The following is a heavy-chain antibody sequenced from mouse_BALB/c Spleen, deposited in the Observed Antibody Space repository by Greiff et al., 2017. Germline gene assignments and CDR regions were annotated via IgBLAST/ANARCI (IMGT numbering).Heavy chain of an antibody. CDR1: GFTFSSFA. CDR2: ISSGSSTI. D-gene: IGHD3-1*01. V-gene: IGHV5-17*02. J-gene: IGHJ4*01. Sequence: EVQRVESGGGLVQPGGSRKLSCAASGFTFSSFAMHWVRQAPEKGLEWVAYISSGSSTIYYADTVKGRFTISRDNPKNTLFLQMTSLRSEDTAMYYYARSGLPNYYAMDYWGQGTSVTVSS. CDR3: ARSGLPNYYAMDY.